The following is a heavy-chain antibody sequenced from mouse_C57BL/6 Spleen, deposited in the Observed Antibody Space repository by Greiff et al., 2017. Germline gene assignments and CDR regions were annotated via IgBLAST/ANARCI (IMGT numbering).Heavy chain of an antibody. J-gene: IGHJ4*01. CDR3: ARAPYDYDDYAMDY. V-gene: IGHV1-55*01. CDR1: GYTFTSYW. Sequence: QQPGAELVKPGASVKMSCKASGYTFTSYWITWVKQRPGQGLEWIGDIYPGSGSTNYNEKFKSKATLTVDTSSSTAYMQLSSLTSEDSAVYYCARAPYDYDDYAMDYWGQGTSVTVSS. D-gene: IGHD2-4*01. CDR2: IYPGSGST.